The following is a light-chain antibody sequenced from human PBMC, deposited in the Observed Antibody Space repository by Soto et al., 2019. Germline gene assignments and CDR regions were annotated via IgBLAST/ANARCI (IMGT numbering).Light chain of an antibody. CDR2: AAS. V-gene: IGKV1-39*01. J-gene: IGKJ2*01. CDR1: QSINSY. Sequence: DIQMTQSPSSLSASVGDRVTITCRASQSINSYLNWYQQKPGKAPKLLIYAASSLQSGVPPRFSGSGSGTDVTLTISSLQPEDFATYYCQQSYTNPPTFGQGTKLEIK. CDR3: QQSYTNPPT.